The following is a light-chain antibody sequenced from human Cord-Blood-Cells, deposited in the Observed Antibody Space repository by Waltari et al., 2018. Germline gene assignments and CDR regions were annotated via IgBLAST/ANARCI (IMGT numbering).Light chain of an antibody. CDR1: SSNIGSNT. Sequence: QSVLTQPPSASGTRGQRVTIPCSGSSSNIGSNTVTWYQQLPGTAPKLLIYSNNQRPSGVPDRFSGSKSGTSASLAISGLQSEDEADYYCAAWDDSLNGYVFGTGTKVTVL. V-gene: IGLV1-44*01. CDR2: SNN. CDR3: AAWDDSLNGYV. J-gene: IGLJ1*01.